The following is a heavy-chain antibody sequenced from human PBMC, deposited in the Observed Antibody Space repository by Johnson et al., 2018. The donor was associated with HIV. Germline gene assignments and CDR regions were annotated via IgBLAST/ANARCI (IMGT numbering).Heavy chain of an antibody. Sequence: QMLLVESGGGVVQPGRSLRLSCAASGFTFSASAMHWVRQAPGKGLAWVAFIRYDGSNKYYADSVKGRFPISRDNSKNTRSLQMNSLRAEDTAAYYWAKGRLVGASSGAFDIWGQGTMVTVSS. CDR1: GFTFSASA. CDR3: AKGRLVGASSGAFDI. V-gene: IGHV3-30*02. D-gene: IGHD1-26*01. CDR2: IRYDGSNK. J-gene: IGHJ3*02.